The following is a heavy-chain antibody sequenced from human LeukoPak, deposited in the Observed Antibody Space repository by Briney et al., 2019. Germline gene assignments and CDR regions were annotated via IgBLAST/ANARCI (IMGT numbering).Heavy chain of an antibody. Sequence: PGGSLRLSCAASGFTFSSYSMNWVRQAPGKGLEWVSSISSSSSYIYYADSVKGRFTISRDNAKNSLYLQMNSLRAEDTAVYYCARGGGGSYYGPASYFDYWGQGTLVTVSS. V-gene: IGHV3-21*01. CDR3: ARGGGGSYYGPASYFDY. D-gene: IGHD1-26*01. CDR2: ISSSSSYI. CDR1: GFTFSSYS. J-gene: IGHJ4*02.